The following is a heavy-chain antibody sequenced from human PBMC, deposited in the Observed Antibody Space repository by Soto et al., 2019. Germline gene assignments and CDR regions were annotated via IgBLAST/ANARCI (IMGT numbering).Heavy chain of an antibody. CDR2: IYVAGST. J-gene: IGHJ4*02. Sequence: EVQLMKSGGGLVQPGGSLRLSCAACGFTVSGSHMTWVRQAPGKGLEWVSLIYVAGSTYYADSVKGRFFISRDISTNTLYLQMNGLRAEDTAIYYCARDTLGGAYDFCHGGQGSLVTVSS. V-gene: IGHV3-66*01. D-gene: IGHD3-3*01. CDR1: GFTVSGSH. CDR3: ARDTLGGAYDFCH.